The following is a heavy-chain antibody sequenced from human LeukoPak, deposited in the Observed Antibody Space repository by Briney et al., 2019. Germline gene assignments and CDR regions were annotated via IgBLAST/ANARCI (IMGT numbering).Heavy chain of an antibody. Sequence: GGSLRLSCAASGFTFSTYWMNWVRQAPGKGLEWVANIKPDGSDKYYVDSVKGRFTISRDNSKNTLYLQMNSLRAEDTAVYYCAKEDSSSGMDVWGQGTTVTVSS. CDR3: AKEDSSSGMDV. V-gene: IGHV3-7*03. D-gene: IGHD6-13*01. J-gene: IGHJ6*02. CDR1: GFTFSTYW. CDR2: IKPDGSDK.